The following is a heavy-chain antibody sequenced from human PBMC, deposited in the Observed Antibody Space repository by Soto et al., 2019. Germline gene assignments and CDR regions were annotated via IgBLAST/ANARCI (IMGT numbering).Heavy chain of an antibody. Sequence: GGSLRLSCVASGLTLSSYWMSWVRQAPGKGLEWVANIKQDGSAKYYVDSVKGRFTISRDNSKNTLYLQMNSLRAEDTAVYYCARGSYYIGAHYYYGMDVWGQGTLVTVSS. D-gene: IGHD3-10*01. J-gene: IGHJ6*02. CDR2: IKQDGSAK. V-gene: IGHV3-7*03. CDR1: GLTLSSYW. CDR3: ARGSYYIGAHYYYGMDV.